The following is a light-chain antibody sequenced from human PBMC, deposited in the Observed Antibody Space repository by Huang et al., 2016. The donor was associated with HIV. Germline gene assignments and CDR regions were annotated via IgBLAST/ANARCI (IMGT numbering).Light chain of an antibody. CDR1: LDISNY. V-gene: IGKV1-33*01. Sequence: DIQMTQSPSSLSASIGDRVTITCQASLDISNYLNWYQQKPGKAPKLLLYDATNSEAGVPSRFSGSVSGTDFTLTISRLQPEDFATYYCQQFDNVPYSFGQGTRLEIK. J-gene: IGKJ2*03. CDR2: DAT. CDR3: QQFDNVPYS.